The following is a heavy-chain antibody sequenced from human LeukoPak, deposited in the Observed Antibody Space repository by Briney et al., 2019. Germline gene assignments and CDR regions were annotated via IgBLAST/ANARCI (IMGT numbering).Heavy chain of an antibody. CDR3: STLYAGYSVPRDY. J-gene: IGHJ4*02. CDR2: IKSKDDGGTA. D-gene: IGHD4-23*01. CDR1: GXPFTNAR. Sequence: GGSLRLSCAASGXPFTNARVNWVRQAPGKGLEWVGRIKSKDDGGTADYTAPVKGRFTISRDDSKNTLYLHMNSLKTEDTAIYYCSTLYAGYSVPRDYWGQGTLVTVSS. V-gene: IGHV3-15*01.